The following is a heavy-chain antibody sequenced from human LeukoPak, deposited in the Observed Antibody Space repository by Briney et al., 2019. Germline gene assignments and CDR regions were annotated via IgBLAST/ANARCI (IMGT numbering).Heavy chain of an antibody. Sequence: GGSLRLSCTASGFTFGDYAMSWFRQAPGKGLEWVGFIRSKAYGGTTEYAASVKGRFTISRDDSKSIAYLQMNSLKTEDTAVYYCARDRSGDDGFWSVYYTNCFDPWGQGTLVTVSS. J-gene: IGHJ5*02. D-gene: IGHD3-3*01. CDR1: GFTFGDYA. V-gene: IGHV3-49*03. CDR3: ARDRSGDDGFWSVYYTNCFDP. CDR2: IRSKAYGGTT.